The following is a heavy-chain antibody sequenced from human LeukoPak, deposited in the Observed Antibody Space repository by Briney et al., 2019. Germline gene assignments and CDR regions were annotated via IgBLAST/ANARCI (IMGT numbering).Heavy chain of an antibody. J-gene: IGHJ6*03. CDR2: ISAYNGNT. CDR3: ARDSGYSYGYYYYMDV. D-gene: IGHD5-18*01. V-gene: IGHV1-18*01. Sequence: ASVKVSCKASGYTFTSYGISWVRQAPGQGLEWMGWISAYNGNTNYAQKLQGRVTMTTDTSTSTACMELRSLRSDDTAVYYCARDSGYSYGYYYYMDVWGKGTTVTVSS. CDR1: GYTFTSYG.